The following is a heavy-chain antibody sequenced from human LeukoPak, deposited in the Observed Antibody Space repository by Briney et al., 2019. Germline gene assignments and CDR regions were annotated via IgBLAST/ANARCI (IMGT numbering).Heavy chain of an antibody. CDR3: ARHRTASDY. CDR2: INPKSGGT. J-gene: IGHJ4*02. CDR1: GYTFTSYG. Sequence: GASVTVSFKASGYTFTSYGISWVRQAPGQGLEWMGWINPKSGGTNYAQKFQGRVTMTRDTSISTTYMELSSLRSEDTALYYCARHRTASDYWGQGALVTVSS. V-gene: IGHV1-2*02. D-gene: IGHD3-16*02.